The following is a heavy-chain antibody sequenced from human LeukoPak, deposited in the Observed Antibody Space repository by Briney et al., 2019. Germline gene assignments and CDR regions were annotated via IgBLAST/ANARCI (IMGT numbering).Heavy chain of an antibody. CDR3: ARDAAFPQYYYGSGSYYPDY. CDR2: IWYDGSNK. Sequence: GRSLRLSCAASGFTFSSYVMHWVRQAPGKGLEWVAVIWYDGSNKYYADSVKGRFTISRDNSKNTLYMQMNRLRAEDTAVYYCARDAAFPQYYYGSGSYYPDYWGQGTLVTVSS. V-gene: IGHV3-33*01. J-gene: IGHJ4*02. CDR1: GFTFSSYV. D-gene: IGHD3-10*01.